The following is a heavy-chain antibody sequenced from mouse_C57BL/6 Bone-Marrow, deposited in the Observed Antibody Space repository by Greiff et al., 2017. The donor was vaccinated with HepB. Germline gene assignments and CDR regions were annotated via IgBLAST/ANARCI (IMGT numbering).Heavy chain of an antibody. CDR3: ARTPNYYGSSTGWYFDV. CDR1: GFTFSSYG. Sequence: EVKLVESGGDLVKPGGSLKLSCAASGFTFSSYGMSWVRQTPDKRLEWVATISSGGSYTYYPDSVKGRFTISRDNAKNTLYLQMSSLKSEDTAMYYCARTPNYYGSSTGWYFDVWGTGTTVTVSS. CDR2: ISSGGSYT. D-gene: IGHD1-1*01. J-gene: IGHJ1*03. V-gene: IGHV5-6*01.